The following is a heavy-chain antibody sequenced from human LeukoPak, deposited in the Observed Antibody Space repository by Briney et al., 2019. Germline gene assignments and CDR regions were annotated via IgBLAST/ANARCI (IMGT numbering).Heavy chain of an antibody. CDR2: IYHSGST. Sequence: SETLSLTCTVSGYSISSGYYWGWIRQPPGKGLEWIGSIYHSGSTYYNPSLKSRVTISVDTSKNQFSLKLSSVTAADTAVYYCARRTSIAAHNWFDPWGQGTLVTVSS. D-gene: IGHD6-6*01. J-gene: IGHJ5*02. CDR3: ARRTSIAAHNWFDP. V-gene: IGHV4-38-2*02. CDR1: GYSISSGYY.